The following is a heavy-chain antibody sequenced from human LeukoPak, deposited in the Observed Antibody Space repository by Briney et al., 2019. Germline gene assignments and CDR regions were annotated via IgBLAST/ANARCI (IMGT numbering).Heavy chain of an antibody. V-gene: IGHV4-38-2*02. CDR3: ARVPAYGDYYFDY. CDR1: GYSISSGYY. Sequence: PSETLSLTCTVSGYSISSGYYWGWIRQPPGKGLEWTGSIDHSGSTYYNPSLKSRITISVDTSKNQFSLKLSSVTAADTAMYYCARVPAYGDYYFDYWGQGTLVTVSS. J-gene: IGHJ4*02. D-gene: IGHD4-17*01. CDR2: IDHSGST.